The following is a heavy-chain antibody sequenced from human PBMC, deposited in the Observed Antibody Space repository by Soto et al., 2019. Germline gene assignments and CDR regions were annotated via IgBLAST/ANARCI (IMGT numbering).Heavy chain of an antibody. V-gene: IGHV1-69*08. D-gene: IGHD6-13*01. CDR2: IIPILGIA. Sequence: QVQLVQSGAEVKKPGSSVKVSCKASGGTFSSYTISWVRQAPGQGLEWMGRIIPILGIANYAQKFQGRVTITADKSTTTAYMELSSLRAEDTAVYYCARENGHSSRAGGFVPWGQGTLVTVSS. CDR3: ARENGHSSRAGGFVP. CDR1: GGTFSSYT. J-gene: IGHJ5*02.